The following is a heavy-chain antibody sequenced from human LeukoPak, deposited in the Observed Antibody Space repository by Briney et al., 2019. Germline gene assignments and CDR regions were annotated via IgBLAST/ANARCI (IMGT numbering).Heavy chain of an antibody. D-gene: IGHD3-10*01. Sequence: SVKVSCKASGGTFDNYAVNWVREAPGLGLEWMGRIIPMLGKTNSAQKFQDRVTFTADKSTGTAYMELTHLRPDDTAVYFCARGERHYGFYSDYHYYYYMDVWGKGTTVTVSS. CDR1: GGTFDNYA. CDR3: ARGERHYGFYSDYHYYYYMDV. V-gene: IGHV1-69*04. J-gene: IGHJ6*03. CDR2: IIPMLGKT.